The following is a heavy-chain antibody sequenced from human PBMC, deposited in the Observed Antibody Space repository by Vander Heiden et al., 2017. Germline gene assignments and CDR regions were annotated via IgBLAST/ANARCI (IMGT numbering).Heavy chain of an antibody. D-gene: IGHD2-8*02. V-gene: IGHV3-48*02. CDR2: ISSSRKSI. Sequence: EVQLVESGGGLVQPGGSLRLACAASGFTFSSYNMNWVRQAPGKGLEWVSDISSSRKSIDDADSVKGRFTISRDNAKNSMYMKMSSLRDEDTAVYDCAREPAWSDYWGQGTLVTVSS. CDR3: AREPAWSDY. J-gene: IGHJ4*02. CDR1: GFTFSSYN.